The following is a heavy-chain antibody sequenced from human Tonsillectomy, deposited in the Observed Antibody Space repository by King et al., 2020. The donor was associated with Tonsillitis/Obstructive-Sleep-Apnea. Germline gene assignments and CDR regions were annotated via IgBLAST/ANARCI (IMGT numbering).Heavy chain of an antibody. CDR1: GFPVSSNF. V-gene: IGHV3-66*01. Sequence: VQLVESGGGLVQPGGSLRLSFAASGFPVSSNFMSLGRQAPGKGLGGVSVLYSGGSKYYADSVKGRFTISSDNSKNTLYLQMNSLRAEDTAVYYCARIEKTNRYFDLWGRGTLVTVSS. CDR2: LYSGGSK. CDR3: ARIEKTNRYFDL. J-gene: IGHJ2*01. D-gene: IGHD2-8*01.